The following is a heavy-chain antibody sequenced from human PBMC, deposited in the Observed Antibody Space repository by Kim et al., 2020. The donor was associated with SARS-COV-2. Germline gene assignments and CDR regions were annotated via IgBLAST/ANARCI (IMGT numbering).Heavy chain of an antibody. CDR3: ARDPPGVIRNIRYYYYGMDV. CDR1: GGSFSGYY. D-gene: IGHD3-16*02. J-gene: IGHJ6*02. Sequence: SETLSLTCAVYGGSFSGYYWSWIRQPPGKGLEWIGEINHSGSTNYNPSLKSRVTISVDTSKNQFSLKLSSVTAADTAVYYCARDPPGVIRNIRYYYYGMDVWGQGTTVTVSS. V-gene: IGHV4-34*01. CDR2: INHSGST.